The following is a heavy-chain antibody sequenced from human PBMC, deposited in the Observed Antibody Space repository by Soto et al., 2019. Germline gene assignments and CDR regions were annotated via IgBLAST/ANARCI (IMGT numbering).Heavy chain of an antibody. J-gene: IGHJ4*02. CDR3: ALIVEMATAYFDY. CDR1: GYTFTSYY. Sequence: ASVKVSCKASGYTFTSYYMHWVRQAPGQGLEWVGIINPSGGSTSYAQKFQGRVTMTRDTSTSTVYMELSSLRSEDTAVYYCALIVEMATAYFDYWGQGTLVTVSS. D-gene: IGHD2-15*01. V-gene: IGHV1-46*03. CDR2: INPSGGST.